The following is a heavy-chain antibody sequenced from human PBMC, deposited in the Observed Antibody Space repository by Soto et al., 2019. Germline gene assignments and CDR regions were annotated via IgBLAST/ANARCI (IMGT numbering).Heavy chain of an antibody. V-gene: IGHV1-69*13. CDR1: GGTFSSYA. D-gene: IGHD1-26*01. CDR2: IIPIFGTA. Sequence: ASVKVSCKASGGTFSSYAISWVRQAPGQGLEWMGGIIPIFGTANYAQKFQGRVTITADESTSTAYMELSSLRSEDTAVYYCARECLVGSEVGATGWIDYWGQGTLVTVSS. J-gene: IGHJ4*02. CDR3: ARECLVGSEVGATGWIDY.